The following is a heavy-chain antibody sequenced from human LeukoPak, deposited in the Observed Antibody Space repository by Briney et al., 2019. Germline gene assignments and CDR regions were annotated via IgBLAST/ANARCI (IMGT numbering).Heavy chain of an antibody. Sequence: SETLSLTCTVSGGSISSYYWSWIRQPPGKGLEWIGYIYYSGSTNYNPSPKSRVTISVDTSKNQFSLKLSSVTAADTAVYYCARLPGGGNYWGQGTLVTVSS. V-gene: IGHV4-59*01. CDR1: GGSISSYY. J-gene: IGHJ4*02. D-gene: IGHD2-15*01. CDR2: IYYSGST. CDR3: ARLPGGGNY.